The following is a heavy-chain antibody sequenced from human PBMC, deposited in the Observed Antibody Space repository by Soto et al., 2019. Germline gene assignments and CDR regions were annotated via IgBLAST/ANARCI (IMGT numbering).Heavy chain of an antibody. V-gene: IGHV1-2*04. D-gene: IGHD6-6*01. CDR2: INPNSGGT. CDR3: AREGGGKQLGLDY. CDR1: GYTFTGYY. J-gene: IGHJ4*02. Sequence: ASVKVSCKACGYTFTGYYMHWVRQSPGQGLEWMGWINPNSGGTNYAQKFQGWVTMTRDTSISTAYMELSRLRSDDTAVYYCAREGGGKQLGLDYWGQGTLVTVSS.